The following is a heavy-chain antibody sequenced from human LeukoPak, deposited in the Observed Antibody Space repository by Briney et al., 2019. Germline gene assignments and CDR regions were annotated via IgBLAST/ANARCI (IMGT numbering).Heavy chain of an antibody. J-gene: IGHJ6*03. CDR2: IYPGDSDT. CDR3: ARHNPSYKYCSGGSCLMDV. V-gene: IGHV5-51*01. D-gene: IGHD2-15*01. Sequence: GESLKISCKGSGYSFTSYWIGWVRQMPGKGLEWMGLIYPGDSDTRYSPSFQGQVTISADKSISPAYLQWSSLKASDTAMYYCARHNPSYKYCSGGSCLMDVWGKGTTVTVSS. CDR1: GYSFTSYW.